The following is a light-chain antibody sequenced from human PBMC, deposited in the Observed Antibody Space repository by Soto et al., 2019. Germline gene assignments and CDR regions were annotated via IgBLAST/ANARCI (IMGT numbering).Light chain of an antibody. Sequence: QSVLTQSPSASGTPGQRVTISCSGSRSNIGGNTVNWYQQYPGAAPKLLIFSDNQRPSGVPDRFSGSKSGTSASLAISGLQSEDEADYHCAAWDDSLKGLVFGGGTKVTVL. CDR1: RSNIGGNT. CDR2: SDN. J-gene: IGLJ3*02. V-gene: IGLV1-44*01. CDR3: AAWDDSLKGLV.